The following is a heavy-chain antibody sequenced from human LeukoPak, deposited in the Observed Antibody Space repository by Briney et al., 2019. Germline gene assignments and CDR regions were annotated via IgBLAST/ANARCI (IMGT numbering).Heavy chain of an antibody. J-gene: IGHJ6*03. CDR2: ISYVATNK. D-gene: IGHD2-2*01. CDR1: GFIFSNYA. Sequence: GGSLRLSCAASGFIFSNYAMHWVRQAPGKGLEWVAVISYVATNKYYADSVEGRFTISRDNSKNTLYLQMNSLRAEDTAVYYCARDGPNCSSTSCYLYYYMDVWGKGTTVTVSS. V-gene: IGHV3-30*07. CDR3: ARDGPNCSSTSCYLYYYMDV.